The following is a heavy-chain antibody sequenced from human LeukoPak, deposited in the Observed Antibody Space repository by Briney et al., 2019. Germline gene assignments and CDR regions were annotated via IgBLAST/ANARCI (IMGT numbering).Heavy chain of an antibody. CDR3: ARARGSYAFDI. J-gene: IGHJ3*02. Sequence: PGGSLRLSCAASGFTFSDHYMDWVRQSPGKGLEWVGRTKNRANGYTTLYAASVKGKFIISRDDSKKSVYLQMNSLRAEDTALYYCARARGSYAFDIWGQGTMVTVSS. CDR2: TKNRANGYTT. CDR1: GFTFSDHY. D-gene: IGHD2-15*01. V-gene: IGHV3-72*01.